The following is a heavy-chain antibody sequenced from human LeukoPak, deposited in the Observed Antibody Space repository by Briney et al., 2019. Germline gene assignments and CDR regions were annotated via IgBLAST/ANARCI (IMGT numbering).Heavy chain of an antibody. CDR1: GFTFSSYA. CDR3: ARGYDFWSGYWSHSDY. V-gene: IGHV3-64*01. J-gene: IGHJ4*02. Sequence: GGSLRLSCAASGFTFSSYAMHWVRQAPGKGLEYVSAISSNGGSTYYANSVKGRFTIPRDNSKNTLYLQMGSLRAEDMAVYYCARGYDFWSGYWSHSDYWGQGTLVTVSS. CDR2: ISSNGGST. D-gene: IGHD3-3*01.